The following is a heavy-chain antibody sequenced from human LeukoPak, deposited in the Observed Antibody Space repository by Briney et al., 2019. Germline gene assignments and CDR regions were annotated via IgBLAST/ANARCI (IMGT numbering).Heavy chain of an antibody. CDR2: INPSGGST. CDR1: GYTFTTYY. V-gene: IGHV1-46*01. J-gene: IGHJ4*02. D-gene: IGHD3-16*01. CDR3: ARAPNGGLPGGF. Sequence: ASGKVSCRASGYTFTTYYIHWVRQAPGQGLEWMGIINPSGGSTNYAQKFRGRVTMTRDTSTSTVYMELSSLRSEDTAMYYCARAPNGGLPGGFWGQGTLVTVSS.